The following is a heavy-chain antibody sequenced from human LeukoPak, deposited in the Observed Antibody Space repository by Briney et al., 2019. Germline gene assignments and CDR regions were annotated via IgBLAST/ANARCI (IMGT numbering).Heavy chain of an antibody. D-gene: IGHD2-2*01. CDR3: ARGGYCSSTGCYASFDY. J-gene: IGHJ4*02. Sequence: SVKVSCKASGGTFRSYAISWVRQAPGRGLEWMGGIIPIFGTANYAQKFQGRVTITADESTNTAYLELSSLRSEDTAVYYCARGGYCSSTGCYASFDYWGQGTLVTVSS. V-gene: IGHV1-69*13. CDR2: IIPIFGTA. CDR1: GGTFRSYA.